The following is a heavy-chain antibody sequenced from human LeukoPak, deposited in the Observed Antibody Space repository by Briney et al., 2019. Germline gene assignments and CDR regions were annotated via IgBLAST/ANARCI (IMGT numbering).Heavy chain of an antibody. CDR1: GFTFSSYS. V-gene: IGHV3-21*01. CDR2: ISSSSSYI. Sequence: TGGSLRLSCAASGFTFSSYSMNWGRQAPGTGLEWVSSISSSSSYIYYADSVKGRFTISRDNAKNSLYLQMNSLRAEDTAVYYCARDCSSTSCSEYYFDYWGQGTLVTVSS. J-gene: IGHJ4*02. CDR3: ARDCSSTSCSEYYFDY. D-gene: IGHD2-2*01.